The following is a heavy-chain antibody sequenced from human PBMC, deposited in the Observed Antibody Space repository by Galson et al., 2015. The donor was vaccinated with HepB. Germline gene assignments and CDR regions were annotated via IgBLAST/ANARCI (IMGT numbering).Heavy chain of an antibody. CDR1: GDSVSSNNAA. Sequence: CAISGDSVSSNNAAWNWIRQSPSRGLEWLGRTYYRSKWYNDYAVSAKSRITINPDTSKNQFSLQLNSVTPEDTAVYYCTRFIAADHDAFDIWGQGTMVTVSS. D-gene: IGHD2-15*01. V-gene: IGHV6-1*01. J-gene: IGHJ3*02. CDR3: TRFIAADHDAFDI. CDR2: TYYRSKWYN.